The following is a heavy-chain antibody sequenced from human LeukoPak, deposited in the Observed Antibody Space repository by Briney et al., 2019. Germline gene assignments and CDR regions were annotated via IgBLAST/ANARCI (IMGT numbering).Heavy chain of an antibody. Sequence: ASVKVSCKASGYTFSNYDINWVRQATGQGLEWMGWMNPNSGDTGYAQKFQGRVTMTRNTSISTAYMELSSLRSEDTAVYYCARVDITPTGIKINFDYWSQGILVTVSA. V-gene: IGHV1-8*01. CDR1: GYTFSNYD. D-gene: IGHD6-13*01. CDR3: ARVDITPTGIKINFDY. J-gene: IGHJ4*02. CDR2: MNPNSGDT.